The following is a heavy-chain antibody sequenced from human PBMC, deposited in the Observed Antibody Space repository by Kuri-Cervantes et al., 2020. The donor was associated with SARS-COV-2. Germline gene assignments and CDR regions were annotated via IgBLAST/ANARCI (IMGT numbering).Heavy chain of an antibody. CDR3: ARQSPLELELSGDYYHYHMDV. Sequence: GSLRPSCTVSGGSISSSSYYWGWIRQPPGKGLEWIGSIYYSGSTYYNQSLKIRLTISVDTSKNQFSLKLSSVTAADTAVYYCARQSPLELELSGDYYHYHMDVWGQGTTVTVSS. D-gene: IGHD1-7*01. CDR2: IYYSGST. J-gene: IGHJ6*02. CDR1: GGSISSSSYY. V-gene: IGHV4-39*01.